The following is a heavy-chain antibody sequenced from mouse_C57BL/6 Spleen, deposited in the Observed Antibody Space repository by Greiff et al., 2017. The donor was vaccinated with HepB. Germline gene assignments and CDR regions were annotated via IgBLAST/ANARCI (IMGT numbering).Heavy chain of an antibody. V-gene: IGHV5-4*03. D-gene: IGHD2-2*01. Sequence: EVMLVESGGGLVKPGGSLKLSCAASGFTFSSYAMSWVRQTPEKRLEWVATISAGGSYTYYPDNVKGRFTISRDNAKNNLYLQMSHLKSEDTAMYYGARGRGYDRYAMDYWGQGTSVTVSS. CDR2: ISAGGSYT. CDR3: ARGRGYDRYAMDY. CDR1: GFTFSSYA. J-gene: IGHJ4*01.